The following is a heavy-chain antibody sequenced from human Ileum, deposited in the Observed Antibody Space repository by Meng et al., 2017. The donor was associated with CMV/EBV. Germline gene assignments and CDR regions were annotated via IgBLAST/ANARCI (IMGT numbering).Heavy chain of an antibody. J-gene: IGHJ5*02. CDR1: FTFSSSW. CDR2: IKCDGSEK. Sequence: FTFSSSWMHWVCQAPEKGLEWVADIKCDGSEKYFVDSVKGRLTISRDNAKNSLYLQVNSLRAEDMTVYYCVRSRLRSCGPGVMGWFDPWGQGTLVTVSS. CDR3: VRSRLRSCGPGVMGWFDP. V-gene: IGHV3-52*01. D-gene: IGHD3-16*01.